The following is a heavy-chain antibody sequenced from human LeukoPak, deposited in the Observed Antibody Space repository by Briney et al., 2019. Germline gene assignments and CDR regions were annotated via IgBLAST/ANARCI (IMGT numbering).Heavy chain of an antibody. CDR2: IRYDGSNK. CDR1: GFTLSSYG. Sequence: PGGSLRLSCAASGFTLSSYGMHWVRQAPGKGLEWVAFIRYDGSNKYYADSVKGRFTISRDNSKNTLYLQMNSLRAEDTAVYYCAKDMGFSSSWYYFDYWGQGTLVTVSS. V-gene: IGHV3-30*02. CDR3: AKDMGFSSSWYYFDY. D-gene: IGHD6-13*01. J-gene: IGHJ4*02.